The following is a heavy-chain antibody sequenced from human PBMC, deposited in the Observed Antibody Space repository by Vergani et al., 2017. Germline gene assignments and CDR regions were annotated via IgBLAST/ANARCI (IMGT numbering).Heavy chain of an antibody. Sequence: VQLVESGGGLVKRGGSLRLSCAASGFTFSSYGMHWVRQAPGKGLEWVAFIRYDGSNKYYADSVKGRFTISRDNSKNTLYLQVNSLRAEDTAVYYCAKRQAGKGYYGSGLFDYWGQGTLVTVS. CDR2: IRYDGSNK. D-gene: IGHD3-10*01. J-gene: IGHJ4*02. V-gene: IGHV3-30*02. CDR3: AKRQAGKGYYGSGLFDY. CDR1: GFTFSSYG.